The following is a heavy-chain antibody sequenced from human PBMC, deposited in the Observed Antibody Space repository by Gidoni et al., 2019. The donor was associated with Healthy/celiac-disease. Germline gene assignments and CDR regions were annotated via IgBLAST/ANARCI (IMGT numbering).Heavy chain of an antibody. CDR3: AKDGYCSSTSCSHDY. D-gene: IGHD2-2*01. J-gene: IGHJ4*02. Sequence: EVQLLESGGGLVQPGGSLRLPCAASGFTFISYAMSWVRQAPGKGLEWVSAISGSGGSTYYADSVKGRFTISRDNSKNTLYLQMNSLRAEDTAVYYCAKDGYCSSTSCSHDYWGQGTLVTVSS. CDR2: ISGSGGST. V-gene: IGHV3-23*01. CDR1: GFTFISYA.